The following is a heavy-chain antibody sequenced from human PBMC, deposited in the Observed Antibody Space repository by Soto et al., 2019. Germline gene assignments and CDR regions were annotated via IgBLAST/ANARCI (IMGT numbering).Heavy chain of an antibody. D-gene: IGHD3-9*01. CDR3: AKVDRIEGILTGYFVFDY. CDR2: ISYDGSNK. Sequence: EGSLRLSCAASGFTFSSYGMHWVRQAPGKGLEWVAVISYDGSNKYYADSVKGRFTISRDNSKNTLYLQMNSLRAEDTAVYYCAKVDRIEGILTGYFVFDYWGQGTLVTVSS. J-gene: IGHJ4*02. CDR1: GFTFSSYG. V-gene: IGHV3-30*18.